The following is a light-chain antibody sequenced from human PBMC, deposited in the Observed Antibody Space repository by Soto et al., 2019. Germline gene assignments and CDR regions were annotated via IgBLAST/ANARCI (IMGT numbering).Light chain of an antibody. V-gene: IGKV1-5*03. CDR3: QQYNTYLT. Sequence: DIQMTQSPSTLSASVGDRVTITCRASQSISTWLAWYQQKPGKAPKLLIYQASSLESGVPSRCSGSGSGTEFTLSISSLQPDDFATYYCQQYNTYLTVGGGTKVEIK. CDR2: QAS. CDR1: QSISTW. J-gene: IGKJ4*01.